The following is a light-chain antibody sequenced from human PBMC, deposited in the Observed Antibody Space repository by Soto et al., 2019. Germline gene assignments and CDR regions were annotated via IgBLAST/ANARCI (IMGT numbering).Light chain of an antibody. CDR2: DAS. CDR3: QQYDNLPLFT. V-gene: IGKV1-33*01. CDR1: QDISNY. J-gene: IGKJ3*01. Sequence: DIQMTQSPSSLSAPVGDRVTITCQASQDISNYLNWYQQKPGKAPKLLIYDASNLETGVPSRFSGSGSGTDFTFTISSLQPEDIATYYCQQYDNLPLFTFGPGTKVDIK.